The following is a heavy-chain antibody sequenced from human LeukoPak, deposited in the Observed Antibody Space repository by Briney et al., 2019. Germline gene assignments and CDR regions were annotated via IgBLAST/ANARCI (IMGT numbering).Heavy chain of an antibody. CDR2: ISNDGGGT. D-gene: IGHD3-22*01. Sequence: AGGSLRLSCAASGFIFNNFGLVWVRQAPGKGLEWVSAISNDGGGTTYADFVKGRFTISRDNSKNTLFLQMNSLRADDTALYYCAKGSSGYFLDLWGQGTLVTVSS. V-gene: IGHV3-23*01. J-gene: IGHJ5*02. CDR3: AKGSSGYFLDL. CDR1: GFIFNNFG.